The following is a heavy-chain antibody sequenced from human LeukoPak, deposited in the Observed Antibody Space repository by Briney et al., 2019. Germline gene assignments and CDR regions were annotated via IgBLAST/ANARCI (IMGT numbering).Heavy chain of an antibody. J-gene: IGHJ6*02. CDR3: ASQNYYYGMDV. V-gene: IGHV3-7*01. Sequence: GGSLRLSCAASGFTFSSYWMSWVRQAPGKGLEWVANIKQDGSEKYYVDSVKGRFTISRDNAKNSLYLQMNRLRAEDTAVYYCASQNYYYGMDVWGQGTTVTVSS. CDR1: GFTFSSYW. CDR2: IKQDGSEK.